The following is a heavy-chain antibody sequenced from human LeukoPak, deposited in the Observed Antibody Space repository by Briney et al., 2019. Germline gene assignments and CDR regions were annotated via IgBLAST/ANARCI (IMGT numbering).Heavy chain of an antibody. J-gene: IGHJ3*02. CDR1: GGSISSYY. CDR3: ARSITIIVVPKGPSFDI. D-gene: IGHD3-22*01. Sequence: SETLSLTCTVSGGSISSYYWRWIRQPPGKGLEWIGYIYYSGSTNYNPSLKSRVTISVDTSKNQFSLKLSSVTAADTAVYYCARSITIIVVPKGPSFDIWGQGTMVTVSS. V-gene: IGHV4-59*08. CDR2: IYYSGST.